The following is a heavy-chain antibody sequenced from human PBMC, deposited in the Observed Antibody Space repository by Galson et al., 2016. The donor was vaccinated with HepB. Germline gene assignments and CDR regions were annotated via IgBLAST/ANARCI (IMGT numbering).Heavy chain of an antibody. V-gene: IGHV3-30*18. CDR2: ISYDGSNK. CDR3: AKDGRIYCSSASCHDHFHY. D-gene: IGHD2-2*01. CDR1: GFTFSSYG. Sequence: SLRLSCAASGFTFSSYGMHWVRQAPGKGLEWVAFISYDGSNKKYADSVKGRFTISRDNSTKTLYLQRNSLRAEDTAVYYCAKDGRIYCSSASCHDHFHYWGQGTLVTVSS. J-gene: IGHJ4*02.